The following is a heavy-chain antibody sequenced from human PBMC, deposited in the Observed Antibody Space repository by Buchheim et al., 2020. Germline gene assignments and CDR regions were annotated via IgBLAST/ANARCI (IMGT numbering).Heavy chain of an antibody. V-gene: IGHV4-30-4*01. CDR3: ARAEDGETPMGLGY. CDR1: CGSLLLFSSS. Sequence: QVQLHSSFPVLLHPSPPLSLTCPFSCGSLLLFSSSFSWIRQPPGKGLEWIGYIYYSGSTYYNPSLKSRVTISVDTSKNQFSLKLSSVTAADTAVYYCARAEDGETPMGLGYWGQGTL. CDR2: IYYSGST. D-gene: IGHD3-10*01. J-gene: IGHJ4*02.